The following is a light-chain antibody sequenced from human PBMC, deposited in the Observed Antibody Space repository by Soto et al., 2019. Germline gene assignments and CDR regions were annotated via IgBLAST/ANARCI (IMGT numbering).Light chain of an antibody. CDR2: VAS. J-gene: IGKJ1*01. CDR1: QAISSY. Sequence: DIQLTQSPSFLSASVGDRVTITCRASQAISSYLAWFQQRPGKAPKVLIYVASTLQSGVPSRFSGSGSGTEFTLTISSLQPEDFATYFCQQLNSYPWTFGQGTKVEIK. CDR3: QQLNSYPWT. V-gene: IGKV1-9*01.